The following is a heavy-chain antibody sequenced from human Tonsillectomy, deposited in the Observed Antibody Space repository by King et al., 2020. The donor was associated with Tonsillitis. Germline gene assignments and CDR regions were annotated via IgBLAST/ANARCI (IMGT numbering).Heavy chain of an antibody. D-gene: IGHD6-19*01. Sequence: VQLVESGGGLVQPGGSLRLSCAASGFTFSSYWMHWVRQAPGKGLVWVSRISSDGGYTGYADSVQGRFTISRDNANNMLYLQMNSLRAEDTAVYCCGHLGVQWLASSWGQGTLAT. CDR1: GFTFSSYW. CDR3: GHLGVQWLASS. V-gene: IGHV3-74*01. J-gene: IGHJ5*02. CDR2: ISSDGGYT.